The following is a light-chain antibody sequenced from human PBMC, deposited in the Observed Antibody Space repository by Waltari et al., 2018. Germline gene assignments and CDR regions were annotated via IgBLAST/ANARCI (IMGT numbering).Light chain of an antibody. CDR2: GVY. CDR1: GSDGGGYDY. J-gene: IGLJ2*01. Sequence: QSALTPPAPVSGPPGQAIIVFCTGTGSDGGGYDYLPWYQPFPGKAPRLIIYGVYHRRSGGSNRFSGSKSDNTASRTISGLQAEDECVYYCSSYSSSGVVVGGGTKLTV. V-gene: IGLV2-14*01. CDR3: SSYSSSGVV.